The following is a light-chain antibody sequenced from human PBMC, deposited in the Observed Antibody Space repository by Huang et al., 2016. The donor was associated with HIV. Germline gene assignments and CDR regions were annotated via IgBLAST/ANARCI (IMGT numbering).Light chain of an antibody. J-gene: IGKJ1*01. CDR2: GAS. V-gene: IGKV3D-15*01. CDR1: QGVSNN. Sequence: EIVMTQSPATLSVSPGERATLSCRASQGVSNNIAWYQQKPGQNPRLLIHGASTRSTSIAAKFSGRGSGTDFTLTITSLQPEDSAVYYCQHYNNWPPWTFGPGTQVEI. CDR3: QHYNNWPPWT.